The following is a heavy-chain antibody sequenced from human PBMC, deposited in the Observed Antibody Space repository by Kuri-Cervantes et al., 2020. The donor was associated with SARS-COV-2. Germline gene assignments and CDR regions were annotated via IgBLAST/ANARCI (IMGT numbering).Heavy chain of an antibody. Sequence: GSLRLSCNVSGDSIRDYDWNWIRQSPGKGLEWIGYVYYSGITDYNPSLKSRVTISVHTSKNQFSLKLSSVTAADTAVYYCARGGAIFDYWGQGTLVTVSS. J-gene: IGHJ4*02. D-gene: IGHD1-26*01. V-gene: IGHV4-59*12. CDR1: GDSIRDYD. CDR2: VYYSGIT. CDR3: ARGGAIFDY.